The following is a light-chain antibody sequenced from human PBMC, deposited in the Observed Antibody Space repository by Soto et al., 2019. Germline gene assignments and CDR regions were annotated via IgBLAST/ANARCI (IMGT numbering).Light chain of an antibody. CDR2: KAS. CDR1: QSISSW. J-gene: IGKJ1*01. CDR3: QQYNTFFRT. Sequence: DIQMTQSPSTLSASVGDRVTFTCRASQSISSWLAWYQQKPGIAPKLLIYKASSLESGVTSGFSGSGSGTEFTLTISSLQPDDFATFDCQQYNTFFRTFGQGTKVEIK. V-gene: IGKV1-5*03.